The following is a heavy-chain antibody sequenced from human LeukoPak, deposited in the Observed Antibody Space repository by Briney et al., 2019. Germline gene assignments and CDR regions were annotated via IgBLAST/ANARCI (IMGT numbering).Heavy chain of an antibody. Sequence: GASVKVSCKASGYTFTSYDINWVRQATGQGLEWMGWMNPNSGNTGYAQKFQGRVTMTRNTSISTAYMELSSLRSEDTAMYYCARKADCSSTSCYRYYYYYMDVWGKGTTVTVSS. D-gene: IGHD2-2*02. CDR1: GYTFTSYD. J-gene: IGHJ6*03. CDR2: MNPNSGNT. CDR3: ARKADCSSTSCYRYYYYYMDV. V-gene: IGHV1-8*01.